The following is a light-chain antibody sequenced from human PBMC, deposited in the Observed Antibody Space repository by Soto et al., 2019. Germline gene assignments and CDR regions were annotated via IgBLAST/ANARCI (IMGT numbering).Light chain of an antibody. CDR1: SSDVGAYNY. V-gene: IGLV2-14*03. J-gene: IGLJ2*01. CDR2: DVS. CDR3: SSYTTTRTLV. Sequence: QSVLTQPASVSGSPGKSITISCTGTSSDVGAYNYVSWYQQHPGKVPKVILYDVSDRPSGVSSRFSGSKSGNTASLTISGLQAEDEADYYCSSYTTTRTLVFGGGTKLTVL.